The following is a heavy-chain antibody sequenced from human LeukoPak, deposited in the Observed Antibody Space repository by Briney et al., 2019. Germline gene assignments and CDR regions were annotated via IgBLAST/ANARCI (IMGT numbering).Heavy chain of an antibody. CDR3: AKMGSGWGNLDY. V-gene: IGHV1-2*02. J-gene: IGHJ4*02. CDR2: INPNSGGT. D-gene: IGHD6-19*01. Sequence: GASVKVSCKTTGYTFTAYYMHWVRQGPGQGLEWMGWINPNSGGTNYAQKFQGRVTMTRDTSISTAYMEMSRLTSDDTAVYYCAKMGSGWGNLDYWGQGTLVTVSS. CDR1: GYTFTAYY.